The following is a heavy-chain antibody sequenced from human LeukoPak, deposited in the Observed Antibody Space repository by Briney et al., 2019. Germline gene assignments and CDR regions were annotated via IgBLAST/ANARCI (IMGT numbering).Heavy chain of an antibody. CDR1: GGSISSYY. D-gene: IGHD3-22*01. J-gene: IGHJ5*02. CDR3: ARALADYYDGSGFTNNWFAP. V-gene: IGHV4-59*01. Sequence: SETLSLTCTVSGGSISSYYWSWIRQPPGKGLEWIGYIYYSGSTNYNPSLKSRVTISVDTSKNQFSLKLSSVTAADTAVYYCARALADYYDGSGFTNNWFAPWGQGTLVTVSS. CDR2: IYYSGST.